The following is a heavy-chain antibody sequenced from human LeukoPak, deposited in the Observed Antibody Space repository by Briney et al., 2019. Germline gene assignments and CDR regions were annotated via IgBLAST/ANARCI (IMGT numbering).Heavy chain of an antibody. CDR3: ARDRYSSSWYYYYYGMDV. CDR1: GFTLSTNY. V-gene: IGHV3-66*01. CDR2: LYRGGTT. J-gene: IGHJ6*02. Sequence: GGSLRLSCVASGFTLSTNYMSWVRQAPGKGPEWLSVLYRGGTTYYAGSVKGRFTISRDDSKNTLYLQMNSLRAEDAAVYYCARDRYSSSWYYYYYGMDVWGQGTTVTVSS. D-gene: IGHD6-13*01.